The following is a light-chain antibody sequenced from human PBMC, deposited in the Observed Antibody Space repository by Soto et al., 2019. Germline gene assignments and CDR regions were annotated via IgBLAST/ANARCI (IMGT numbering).Light chain of an antibody. J-gene: IGKJ4*01. CDR3: MHASQSIT. Sequence: DVVLTQTPLSSAVTLGQPASISCRSSQSLIAGDGNTYLNWLQQRPGKPPRLLIYKISNRFSGVADRFSGSGAGTDFRLEISMVEAEDVGIYYCMHASQSITFGGGTKVEIK. V-gene: IGKV2-24*01. CDR2: KIS. CDR1: QSLIAGDGNTY.